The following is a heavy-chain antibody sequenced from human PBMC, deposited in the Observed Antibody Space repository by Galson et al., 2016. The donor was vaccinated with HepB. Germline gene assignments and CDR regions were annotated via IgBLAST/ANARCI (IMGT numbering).Heavy chain of an antibody. J-gene: IGHJ6*04. CDR1: GFNFKDYW. V-gene: IGHV3-74*01. Sequence: SLRLSCAASGFNFKDYWMHWVRQAPGKGLVWVSRINSDETNTVYADSGKGRFAISRDNGKNLLYLQLNSLRAEDTAVYYCVRDGATIYAYGMDVWGKGTTVVVSS. D-gene: IGHD1-26*01. CDR3: VRDGATIYAYGMDV. CDR2: INSDETNT.